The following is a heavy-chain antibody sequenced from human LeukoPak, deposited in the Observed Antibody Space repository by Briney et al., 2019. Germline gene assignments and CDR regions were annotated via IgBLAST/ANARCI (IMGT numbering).Heavy chain of an antibody. Sequence: GGSLRLSCAASGFTFSRHWMHWVRKAPGKGLVGVAFINSDGSGTSYADSVKGRFAVSRDNAKNTLYLQMNSLRADDTAVYYCARGGFGSGLDSWGQETLVPVSS. V-gene: IGHV3-74*01. D-gene: IGHD6-19*01. CDR1: GFTFSRHW. CDR3: ARGGFGSGLDS. J-gene: IGHJ5*01. CDR2: INSDGSGT.